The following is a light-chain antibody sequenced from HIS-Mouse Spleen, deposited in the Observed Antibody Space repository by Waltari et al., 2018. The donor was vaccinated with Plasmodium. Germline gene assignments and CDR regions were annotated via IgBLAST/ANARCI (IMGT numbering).Light chain of an antibody. Sequence: SYELTQPPSVSVSPGQTARITCSGEPLPKKYAYWYQQKSGQAPALVIYEDSKRPSGIPERFSGSSSGTMATLTISGAQVEDEADYYCYSTDSSGNHRVFGGGTKLTVL. CDR1: PLPKKY. CDR3: YSTDSSGNHRV. J-gene: IGLJ3*02. CDR2: EDS. V-gene: IGLV3-10*01.